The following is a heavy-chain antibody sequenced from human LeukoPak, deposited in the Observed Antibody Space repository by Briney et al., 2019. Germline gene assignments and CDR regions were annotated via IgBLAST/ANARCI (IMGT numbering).Heavy chain of an antibody. CDR2: IYYSGST. J-gene: IGHJ5*02. V-gene: IGHV4-31*03. CDR1: GGSISSGGYY. D-gene: IGHD3-9*01. CDR3: ARALPRRYFGWRYHLHGGWFDP. Sequence: SQTLSLTCTVSGGSISSGGYYWSWIRQHPGKGLEWIGYIYYSGSTYYNPSLKSRVTISVDTSKNQFSLKLSSVTAADTAVYYCARALPRRYFGWRYHLHGGWFDPWGQGTLVTVSS.